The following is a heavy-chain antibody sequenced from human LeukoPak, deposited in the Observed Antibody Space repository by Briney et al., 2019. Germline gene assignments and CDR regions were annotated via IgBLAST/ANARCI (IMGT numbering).Heavy chain of an antibody. J-gene: IGHJ4*02. CDR2: IYYSGST. Sequence: SETLSLTCTVSGGSIGTYYWSWIRQPPGKGLEWIGSIYYSGSTYYNPSLKSRVTISIDTSKNQFSLKLSSVTAADTAVYYCARVLSSSGYYAPFDYWGQGTLVTVSS. V-gene: IGHV4-59*12. CDR1: GGSIGTYY. D-gene: IGHD3-22*01. CDR3: ARVLSSSGYYAPFDY.